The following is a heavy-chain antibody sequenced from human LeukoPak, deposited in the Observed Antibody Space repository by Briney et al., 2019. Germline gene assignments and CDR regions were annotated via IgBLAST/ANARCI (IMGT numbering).Heavy chain of an antibody. CDR3: ARGESSASNWFDP. Sequence: SETLSLTCTVSGGSISSYYWSWIRQPAGKGLEWIGYIYYSGSTNYNPSLKSRVTISVDASKNQFSLKVSSVTAADTAVYYCARGESSASNWFDPWGQGTLVTVSS. V-gene: IGHV4-59*01. D-gene: IGHD3-22*01. CDR1: GGSISSYY. J-gene: IGHJ5*02. CDR2: IYYSGST.